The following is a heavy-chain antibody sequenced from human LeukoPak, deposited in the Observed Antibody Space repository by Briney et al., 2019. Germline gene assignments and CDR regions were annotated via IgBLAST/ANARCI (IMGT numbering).Heavy chain of an antibody. J-gene: IGHJ4*02. CDR2: ISPAGGTT. CDR1: GFPFGSEA. CDR3: AKSRSGSSNWALRIFDN. Sequence: GGSLRLSCTVSGFPFGSEAMSWVRQTPGRGREWVASISPAGGTTYYADSVKGRFTISRDNSKNTLYVQMNSLRAEDTAVYYCAKSRSGSSNWALRIFDNWGQGTLVSVSS. D-gene: IGHD6-13*01. V-gene: IGHV3-23*01.